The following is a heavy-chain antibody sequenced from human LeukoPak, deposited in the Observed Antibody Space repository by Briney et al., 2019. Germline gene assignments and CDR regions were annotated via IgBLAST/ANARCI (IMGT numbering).Heavy chain of an antibody. Sequence: SETLSLTCAVYGGSFSGYYWSWIRQPPGKGLEWIGEINHSGSTNYNPSLKSRVTISVDTSKNQFSLKLSSVTAADTAVYYCARGHYYGSGSYYHYYGMDVWGKGTTFTVSS. V-gene: IGHV4-34*01. CDR1: GGSFSGYY. CDR3: ARGHYYGSGSYYHYYGMDV. J-gene: IGHJ6*04. CDR2: INHSGST. D-gene: IGHD3-10*01.